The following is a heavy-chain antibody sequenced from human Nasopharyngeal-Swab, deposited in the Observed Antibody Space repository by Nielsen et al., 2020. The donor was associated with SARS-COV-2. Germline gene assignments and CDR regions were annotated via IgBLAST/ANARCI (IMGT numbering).Heavy chain of an antibody. CDR2: INWNGGST. J-gene: IGHJ5*02. CDR1: GFTFDDYG. Sequence: GGSLRLSCAASGFTFDDYGMSWVRQAPGKGLEWVSGINWNGGSTGYADSVKGRFTISRDNAKNSLYLQMNSLRAEDTALYHCARSGSGYARGWFDPWGRGTLVTAPQ. D-gene: IGHD5-12*01. V-gene: IGHV3-20*01. CDR3: ARSGSGYARGWFDP.